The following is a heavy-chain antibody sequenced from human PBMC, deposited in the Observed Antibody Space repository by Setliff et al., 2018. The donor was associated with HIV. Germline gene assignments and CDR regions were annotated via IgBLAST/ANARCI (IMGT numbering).Heavy chain of an antibody. V-gene: IGHV1-69*13. CDR2: IIPHFDAP. CDR1: GGTFTSSA. D-gene: IGHD3-9*01. Sequence: SVKVSCKASGGTFTSSAISWVRQARGQGLECMGAIIPHFDAPQYAQKFQGRVTITADQSTSTAYMELSGLTSEDTAVYYCASPRLDESFSHFDYWGQGTPVTVSS. CDR3: ASPRLDESFSHFDY. J-gene: IGHJ4*02.